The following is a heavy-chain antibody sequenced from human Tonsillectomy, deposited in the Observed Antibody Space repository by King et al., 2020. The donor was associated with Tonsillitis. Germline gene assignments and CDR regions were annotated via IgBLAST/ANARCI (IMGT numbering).Heavy chain of an antibody. V-gene: IGHV2-70*04. CDR3: TRSQAGSNWFDP. CDR2: IDWDDEK. Sequence: VTLKESGPALVKPTQTLTLTCTFSGFSLSTDEMRVSWVRQPPGKALEWLARIDWDDEKFYSTSMKNRLTISRDSSKNQVVVRMTNMDLGDTATYYCTRSQAGSNWFDPWGRGTLVTVSS. CDR1: GFSLSTDEMR. J-gene: IGHJ5*02.